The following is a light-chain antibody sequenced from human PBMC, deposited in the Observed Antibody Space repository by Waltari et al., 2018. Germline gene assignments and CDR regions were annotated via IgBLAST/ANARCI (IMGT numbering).Light chain of an antibody. CDR2: SVS. CDR3: QNFEALVWT. V-gene: IGKV3-20*01. Sequence: EIVLTQCPGTLSLSPGERATLSCRASQISSRRYLAWYQQSPGQAPKLLIHSVSTSAIGIPDRFSGSGSGTDFTLTIGRLEPEDSAVYYCQNFEALVWTFGQGTKVEIK. J-gene: IGKJ1*01. CDR1: QISSRRY.